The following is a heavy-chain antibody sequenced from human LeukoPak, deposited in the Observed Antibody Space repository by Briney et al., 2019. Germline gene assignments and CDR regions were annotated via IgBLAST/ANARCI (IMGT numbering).Heavy chain of an antibody. J-gene: IGHJ4*02. CDR3: AKSKGTTGTTGVDY. D-gene: IGHD1-1*01. Sequence: GGSLRLSCAASGFTFSSYGMHWVRQAPGKGLEWVAVISYDGSNKYYADSVKGRFTISRDNSKNTLHLQMNSLRAEDTAVYYCAKSKGTTGTTGVDYWGQGTLVTVSS. CDR1: GFTFSSYG. V-gene: IGHV3-30*18. CDR2: ISYDGSNK.